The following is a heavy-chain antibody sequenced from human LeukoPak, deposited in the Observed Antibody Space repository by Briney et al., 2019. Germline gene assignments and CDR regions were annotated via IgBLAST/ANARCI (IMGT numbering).Heavy chain of an antibody. Sequence: GGSLRLSCAASGFTFSSYEMNWVRQAPGKGLEWVSYISSSGSTIYYADSVEGRFTISRDNAKNSLYLQMNSLRAEDTAVYYCARAYLPYIDYRGQGTLVTVSS. CDR3: ARAYLPYIDY. V-gene: IGHV3-48*03. CDR1: GFTFSSYE. CDR2: ISSSGSTI. J-gene: IGHJ4*02.